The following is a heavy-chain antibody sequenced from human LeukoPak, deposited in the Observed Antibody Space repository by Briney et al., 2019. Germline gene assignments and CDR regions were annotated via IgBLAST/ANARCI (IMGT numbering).Heavy chain of an antibody. CDR2: ISSSGSTI. CDR3: ARSTRYFDWSSFYFDY. J-gene: IGHJ4*02. D-gene: IGHD3-9*01. Sequence: GGSLRLSCAASGFTFSDYYMSWIRQAPGKGLEWVSYISSSGSTIYYADSVKGRFTISRDNAKNSLYLQMNSLRAEDTAVYYCARSTRYFDWSSFYFDYWGQGTLVTVSS. V-gene: IGHV3-11*01. CDR1: GFTFSDYY.